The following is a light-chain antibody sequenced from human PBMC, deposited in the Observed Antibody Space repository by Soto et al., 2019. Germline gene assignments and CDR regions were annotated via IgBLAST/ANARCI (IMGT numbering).Light chain of an antibody. CDR1: QSVSSY. Sequence: EIVLTQSPATLSLSPGERATLSCRASQSVSSYLAWYQQKPGQAPRLLIYDASNRATGIPARFSGSGSGTDFTLNISSLEPEDFAVYYCQQRSHWPTFGQGTKVEIK. V-gene: IGKV3-11*01. CDR3: QQRSHWPT. CDR2: DAS. J-gene: IGKJ1*01.